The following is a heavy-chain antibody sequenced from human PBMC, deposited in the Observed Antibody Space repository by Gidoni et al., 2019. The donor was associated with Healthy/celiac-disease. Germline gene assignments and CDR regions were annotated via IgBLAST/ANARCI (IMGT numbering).Heavy chain of an antibody. CDR2: ISSSSSYI. CDR1: GLTFSSYS. J-gene: IGHJ4*02. Sequence: EVQLVESGGGLVKPGGSLRLSCAASGLTFSSYSMNWVRQAPGKGLELVSSISSSSSYIYYADSVKGRFTISRDNAKNSLYLQMNSLRAEDTAVYYCASYSGYDPRGYWGQGTLVTVSS. D-gene: IGHD5-12*01. V-gene: IGHV3-21*01. CDR3: ASYSGYDPRGY.